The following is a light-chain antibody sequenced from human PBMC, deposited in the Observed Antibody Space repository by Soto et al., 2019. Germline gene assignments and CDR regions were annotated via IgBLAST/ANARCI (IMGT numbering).Light chain of an antibody. CDR3: SSYTTSTSFIL. CDR2: EVS. J-gene: IGLJ2*01. CDR1: SSDIGNYDF. V-gene: IGLV2-14*01. Sequence: QSVLTQPASVSGSPGQSITISCTGTSSDIGNYDFVCWYQQVPGTAPKAMIYEVSSRPSGVSNRFSGSKSGNTASLTISGLQSEDEAYYYCSSYTTSTSFILFGGGTKVTGL.